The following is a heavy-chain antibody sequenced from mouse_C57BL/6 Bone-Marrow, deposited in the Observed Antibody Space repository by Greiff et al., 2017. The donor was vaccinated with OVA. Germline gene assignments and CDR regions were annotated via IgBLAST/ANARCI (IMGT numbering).Heavy chain of an antibody. D-gene: IGHD3-2*02. V-gene: IGHV1-19*01. CDR1: GYTFTDYY. CDR3: ARKSSGSDY. Sequence: VQLKESGPVLVKPGASVKMSCKASGYTFTDYYMNWVKQSHGKSLEWIGVINPYNGGTSYNQKFKGKATLTVDKSSSTAYMELNSLTSEDSAVYYCARKSSGSDYWGQGTTLTVSS. CDR2: INPYNGGT. J-gene: IGHJ2*01.